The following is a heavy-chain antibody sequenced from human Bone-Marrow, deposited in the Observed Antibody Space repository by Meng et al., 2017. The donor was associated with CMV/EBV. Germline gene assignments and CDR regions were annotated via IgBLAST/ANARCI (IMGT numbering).Heavy chain of an antibody. Sequence: GRSLRLSCAASGFTFSSYWMSWVRQSPGKGLEWVADIKQDGSEKYYVDSVKGRFTISRDNANNSLYLKINSLRAEDTAVYYCASEPDHYWGQGTLVTVSS. CDR2: IKQDGSEK. J-gene: IGHJ4*02. CDR1: GFTFSSYW. V-gene: IGHV3-7*01. CDR3: ASEPDHY. D-gene: IGHD2-2*01.